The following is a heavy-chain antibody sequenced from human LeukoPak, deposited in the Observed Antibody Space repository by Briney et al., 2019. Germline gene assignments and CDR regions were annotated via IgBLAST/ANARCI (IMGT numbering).Heavy chain of an antibody. V-gene: IGHV3-30*18. J-gene: IGHJ4*02. Sequence: GGSLRLSCAASGFTFSSYGMHWVRQAPGKGLEWVAVISYDGSNKYYADSVKGRFTISRDNSKNTLYLQMNSLRAEDTAVYYCAQGSASDYDFWSGYGFDYWGQGTLVTVSS. D-gene: IGHD3-3*01. CDR1: GFTFSSYG. CDR2: ISYDGSNK. CDR3: AQGSASDYDFWSGYGFDY.